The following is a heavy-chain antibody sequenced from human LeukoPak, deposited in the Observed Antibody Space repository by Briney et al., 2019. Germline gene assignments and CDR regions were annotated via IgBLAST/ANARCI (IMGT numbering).Heavy chain of an antibody. CDR3: ARHGDNSYSFDH. Sequence: GGSLRLSCAASEFTFSSYRMHWVRQAPGEGLVWVSRINSDGSSTSNADSVKGRFTISRDNAKNTLYLQMDSLRAEDTAVYYCARHGDNSYSFDHWGQGVLVTVSS. D-gene: IGHD5-24*01. CDR1: EFTFSSYR. CDR2: INSDGSST. V-gene: IGHV3-74*01. J-gene: IGHJ4*02.